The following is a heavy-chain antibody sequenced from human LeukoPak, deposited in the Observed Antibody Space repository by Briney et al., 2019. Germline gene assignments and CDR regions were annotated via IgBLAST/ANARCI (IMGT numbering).Heavy chain of an antibody. CDR2: IIPIFGTA. CDR1: GGTFSSYA. J-gene: IGHJ4*02. D-gene: IGHD1-26*01. Sequence: ASVKVSCKASGGTFSSYAISWVRQAPGQGLEWMGRIIPIFGTANYAQKFQGRVTMTEDTSTDTAYMELSSLRSEDTAVYYCATGYSGSYYSDYWGQGTLVTVSS. CDR3: ATGYSGSYYSDY. V-gene: IGHV1-69*06.